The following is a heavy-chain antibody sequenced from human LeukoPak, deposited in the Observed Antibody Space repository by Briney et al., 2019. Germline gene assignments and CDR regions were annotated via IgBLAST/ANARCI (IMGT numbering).Heavy chain of an antibody. CDR1: GFSFGDDA. V-gene: IGHV3-49*03. CDR3: SRGLHDYGDSNYYFDQ. J-gene: IGHJ4*02. Sequence: QPGRSLRLSCTASGFSFGDDAWCWFRQAPGRGLEFVSFIRKKGYGETTDYAASVRGRFTISRDDAKSTAYLQMNSLEIEDTALYYCSRGLHDYGDSNYYFDQWGRGTQVTVSS. D-gene: IGHD4-17*01. CDR2: IRKKGYGETT.